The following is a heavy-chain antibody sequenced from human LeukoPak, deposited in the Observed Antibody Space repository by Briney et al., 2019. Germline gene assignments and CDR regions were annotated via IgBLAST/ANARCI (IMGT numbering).Heavy chain of an antibody. Sequence: GGSRRLSCAASGFTVSSNYMSWVRQAPGKGLEWVSVIYSGGTTYYADSVKGRFTISRDISKNTLYLQMGSLRVEDTAVYYCARMLISSGYYVDSWGQGTLVTVSS. CDR1: GFTVSSNY. CDR3: ARMLISSGYYVDS. V-gene: IGHV3-53*01. J-gene: IGHJ4*02. CDR2: IYSGGTT. D-gene: IGHD3-22*01.